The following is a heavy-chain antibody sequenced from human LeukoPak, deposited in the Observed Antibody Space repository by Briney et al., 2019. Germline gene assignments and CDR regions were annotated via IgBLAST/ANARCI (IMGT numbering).Heavy chain of an antibody. J-gene: IGHJ4*02. CDR3: ARGWFGAAAADDY. V-gene: IGHV3-21*01. CDR1: GFTFSSYS. Sequence: GGSLRLSCTASGFTFSSYSMNWVRQAPGKGLEWVFSISSSTSYKYYADSVKGRFTISRDNAKNSLSLQMNNLRADDTAVYYCARGWFGAAAADDYWGQGTLVTVSS. D-gene: IGHD6-13*01. CDR2: ISSSTSYK.